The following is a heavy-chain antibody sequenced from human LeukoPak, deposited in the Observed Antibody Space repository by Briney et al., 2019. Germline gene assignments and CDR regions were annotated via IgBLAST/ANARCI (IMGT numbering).Heavy chain of an antibody. V-gene: IGHV3-48*03. CDR2: ISSSRTTI. J-gene: IGHJ6*02. D-gene: IGHD5-12*01. CDR3: ARDRNTVPTIISLAWNYGMDV. CDR1: GSSISSHS. Sequence: LSLTCTVSGSSISSHSWGWVRQAPGKGLEWVSYISSSRTTIYYADSVKGRFTISRDNAKNSVYLQMNSLRAEDTAVYYCARDRNTVPTIISLAWNYGMDVWGQGTTVTVSS.